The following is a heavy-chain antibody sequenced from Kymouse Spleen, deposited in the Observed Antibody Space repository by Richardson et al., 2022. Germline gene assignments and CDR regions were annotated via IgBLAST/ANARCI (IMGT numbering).Heavy chain of an antibody. CDR2: INHSGST. CDR3: ARGGYVYGDLPFDY. D-gene: IGHD4-17*01. Sequence: QVQLQQWGAGLLKPSETLSLTCAVYGGSFSGYYWSWIRQPPGKGLEWIGEINHSGSTNYNPSLKSRVTISVDTSKNQFSLKLSSVTAADTAVYYCARGGYVYGDLPFDYWGQGTLVTVSS. V-gene: IGHV4-34*01. J-gene: IGHJ4*02. CDR1: GGSFSGYY.